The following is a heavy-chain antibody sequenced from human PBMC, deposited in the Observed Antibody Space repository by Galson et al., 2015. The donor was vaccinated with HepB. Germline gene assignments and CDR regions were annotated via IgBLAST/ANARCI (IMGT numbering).Heavy chain of an antibody. CDR1: GFTFSSCE. CDR3: AREVHSSSGLPLDY. V-gene: IGHV3-48*03. CDR2: ISCSGSTI. Sequence: SLRLSCAASGFTFSSCEMNWVRQAPGKGLEWVSFISCSGSTIYYADSVKGRFTISRDNAKNSLYLQMNSLRAEDTAVYYCAREVHSSSGLPLDYWGQGTLVIVSS. J-gene: IGHJ4*02. D-gene: IGHD6-13*01.